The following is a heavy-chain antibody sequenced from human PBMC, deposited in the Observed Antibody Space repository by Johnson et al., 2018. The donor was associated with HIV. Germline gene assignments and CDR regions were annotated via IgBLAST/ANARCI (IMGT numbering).Heavy chain of an antibody. Sequence: QVQLVESGGGLVKPGGSLRLSCAASGFTFSDYYMTWIRQTPGKGLEWVSYISSGGTAVYYDDSVRGRFSISRDNTKNSLYLQMNSLRAEDTAVYYCARRTVVTPGAFDIWGQGTMVTVSS. D-gene: IGHD4-23*01. J-gene: IGHJ3*02. CDR1: GFTFSDYY. CDR2: ISSGGTAV. V-gene: IGHV3-11*04. CDR3: ARRTVVTPGAFDI.